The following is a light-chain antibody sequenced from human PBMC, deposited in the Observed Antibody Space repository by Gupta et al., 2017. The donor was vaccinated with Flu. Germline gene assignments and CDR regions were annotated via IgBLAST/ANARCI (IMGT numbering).Light chain of an antibody. Sequence: SLSERATINCKSSQSVLYDSTEKDYLSWYQQKPGQPPKLLISWATTRESGVPDRFSASGSGTDFTLTIASLQAEDVAVYYCQQYYDVPFTFGGGTKVEIK. CDR1: QSVLYDSTEKDY. V-gene: IGKV4-1*01. J-gene: IGKJ4*01. CDR2: WAT. CDR3: QQYYDVPFT.